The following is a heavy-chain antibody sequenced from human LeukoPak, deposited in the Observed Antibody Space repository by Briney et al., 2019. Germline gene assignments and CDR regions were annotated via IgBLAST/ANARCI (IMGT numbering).Heavy chain of an antibody. V-gene: IGHV3-48*04. CDR2: ITSSSSSI. Sequence: GGSLRLSCAASGFTFSSYSLNWVRQAPGKGLEWVSYITSSSSSIYYADSVKGRLTISRDNAKNSLYLQMNSLRAEDTAMYYCARDYCSGGRCYSVDYWGQGTMVSVSS. D-gene: IGHD2-15*01. J-gene: IGHJ3*01. CDR3: ARDYCSGGRCYSVDY. CDR1: GFTFSSYS.